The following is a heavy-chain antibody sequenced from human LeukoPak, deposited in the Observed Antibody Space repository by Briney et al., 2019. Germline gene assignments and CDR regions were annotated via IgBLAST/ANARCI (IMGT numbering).Heavy chain of an antibody. CDR1: GFTFDDYA. CDR2: FRWVGGIT. J-gene: IGHJ4*02. D-gene: IGHD3-9*01. CDR3: TKESVLTGYYDY. Sequence: GGSLRLSCGAPGFTFDDYAMHWVRRAPGKGREGGSLFRWVGGITEYARSVKGRFPIPRDNSKEHLSLQMNSLRAEEPALYYCTKESVLTGYYDYWGQGTLVTVSS. V-gene: IGHV3-43D*03.